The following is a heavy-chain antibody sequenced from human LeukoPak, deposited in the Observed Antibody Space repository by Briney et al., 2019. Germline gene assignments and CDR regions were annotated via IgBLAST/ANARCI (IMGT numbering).Heavy chain of an antibody. CDR3: ARERREFFDY. J-gene: IGHJ4*02. D-gene: IGHD3-10*01. Sequence: ASVKVSCEASGYTFTDYYVHWVQQASGQGLEWMGWINPNSGGTKYAQNFQGRVTMARDTSISTAYMELSRLRSDDTAVYYCARERREFFDYWGQGTLVTVSS. V-gene: IGHV1-2*02. CDR2: INPNSGGT. CDR1: GYTFTDYY.